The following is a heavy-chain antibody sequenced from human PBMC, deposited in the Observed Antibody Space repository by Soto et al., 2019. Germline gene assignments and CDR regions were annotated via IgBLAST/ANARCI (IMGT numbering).Heavy chain of an antibody. CDR3: AKGCSSTSCYDGGYFDY. D-gene: IGHD2-2*01. J-gene: IGHJ4*02. CDR2: ISWNSGSI. Sequence: GGSLRLSCAASGFTFDDYAMHWVRQAPGKGLEWVSGISWNSGSIGYADSVKGRFTISRDNAKNSLYLQMNSLRAEDTALYYCAKGCSSTSCYDGGYFDYWGQGTLVTVSS. V-gene: IGHV3-9*01. CDR1: GFTFDDYA.